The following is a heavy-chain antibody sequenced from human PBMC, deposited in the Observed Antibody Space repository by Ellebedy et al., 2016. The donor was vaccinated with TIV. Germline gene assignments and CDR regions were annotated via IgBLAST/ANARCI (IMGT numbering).Heavy chain of an antibody. Sequence: SETLSLXXNVPGGSFGNYFWTWIRQPPGKGLEWIGAINQNGGSYNPSLKSRVILSVDTSKNEFSLSLRSVTAGDTAIYYCVRGETYCWECLHYWGQGTLVTVSS. CDR3: VRGETYCWECLHY. CDR1: GGSFGNYF. D-gene: IGHD2-8*02. V-gene: IGHV4-34*01. J-gene: IGHJ4*02. CDR2: INQNGG.